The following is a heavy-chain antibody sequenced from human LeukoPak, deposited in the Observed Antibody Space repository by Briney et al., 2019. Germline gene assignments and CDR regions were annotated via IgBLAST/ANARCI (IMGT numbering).Heavy chain of an antibody. J-gene: IGHJ4*02. D-gene: IGHD2-15*01. CDR2: INSDGSYT. V-gene: IGHV3-74*01. Sequence: PGGSLRLSCAASGFTFSSYWMHWVRQAPGKGLVWVSRINSDGSYTTYADSVKGRFTISRDNARNTLYLQMNSLRDEDTAVYYCVRGLSGPVDHWGQGTLVTVSP. CDR3: VRGLSGPVDH. CDR1: GFTFSSYW.